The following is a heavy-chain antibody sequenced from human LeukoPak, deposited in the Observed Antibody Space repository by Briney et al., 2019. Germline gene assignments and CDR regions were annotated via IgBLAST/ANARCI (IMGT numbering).Heavy chain of an antibody. J-gene: IGHJ4*02. CDR1: GGSISRGDYY. V-gene: IGHV4-30-4*01. CDR2: IYYSGST. CDR3: ARGKSKFDY. Sequence: SQTLSLTCTVSGGSISRGDYYWSCIRQPPGKGLEWIGYIYYSGSTDYNPSLKSRVTISVDTSKNQFSLKLSSVTAADTAVYYCARGKSKFDYWGQGTLVTVSS.